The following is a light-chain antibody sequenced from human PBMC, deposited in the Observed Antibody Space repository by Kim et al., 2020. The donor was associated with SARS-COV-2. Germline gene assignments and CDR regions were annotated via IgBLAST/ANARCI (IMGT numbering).Light chain of an antibody. CDR3: KSRDSSGNYLM. J-gene: IGLJ3*02. V-gene: IGLV3-19*01. CDR2: GKN. Sequence: ALGQTVRNTCQGDSLRRYYASWYQQKPGQAPVLVIYGKNNRPSGIPDRFSGSSSGNTASLTITGAQAEDEADYYCKSRDSSGNYLMFGGGTQLTVL. CDR1: SLRRYY.